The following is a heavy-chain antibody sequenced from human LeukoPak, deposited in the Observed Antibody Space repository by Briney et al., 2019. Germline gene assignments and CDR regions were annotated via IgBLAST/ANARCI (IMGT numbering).Heavy chain of an antibody. CDR1: GFTVSSNY. D-gene: IGHD1-14*01. V-gene: IGHV3-7*01. Sequence: GGSLRLSCAASGFTVSSNYMSWVRQAPGKGLEWVANIKQDGSEKYYVDSAKGRFTISRDNAKNSLYLQMNSLRAEDTAVYYCARANPEFDYWGQGTLVTVSS. J-gene: IGHJ4*02. CDR2: IKQDGSEK. CDR3: ARANPEFDY.